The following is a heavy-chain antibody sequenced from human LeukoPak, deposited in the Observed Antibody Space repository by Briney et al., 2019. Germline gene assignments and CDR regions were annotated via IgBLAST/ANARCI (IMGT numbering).Heavy chain of an antibody. J-gene: IGHJ4*02. CDR3: ARDPGWELLKPGSGSIFDY. Sequence: SVKVSCKASGGTFSSYAISWVRQAPGQGLEWMGGIIPIFGTANYAQKFQGRVTITTDVSTSTAYMELSSLRSEDTAVYYCARDPGWELLKPGSGSIFDYWGQGTLVTVSS. CDR1: GGTFSSYA. V-gene: IGHV1-69*05. D-gene: IGHD1-26*01. CDR2: IIPIFGTA.